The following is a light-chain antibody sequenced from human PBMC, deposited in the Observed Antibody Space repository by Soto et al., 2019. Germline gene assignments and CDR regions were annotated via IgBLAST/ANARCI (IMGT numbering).Light chain of an antibody. CDR1: SSDVGGYNF. Sequence: QSALTQPRSVSGPPGQSVTISCTGTSSDVGGYNFVSWYQHHPGKAPKLMIYDVSKRPSGVPGRFSGSKSGDTASMTISGLLAEDEADYYCCSFAGSPYVFGTGTKVPVL. V-gene: IGLV2-11*01. CDR2: DVS. CDR3: CSFAGSPYV. J-gene: IGLJ1*01.